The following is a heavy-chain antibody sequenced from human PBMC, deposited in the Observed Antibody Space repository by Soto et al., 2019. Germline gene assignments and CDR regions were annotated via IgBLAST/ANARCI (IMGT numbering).Heavy chain of an antibody. J-gene: IGHJ4*02. V-gene: IGHV3-74*01. CDR3: ARDGGSTPLDY. Sequence: EVQLVDSGGGLVQPGGSLRLSCAASGFTFSYHWMHWVRQAPGKGLVWVSRIKSDGSVTDYADSVKGRFTISRDNAKNTLYLPMNSLSAEDTAVYYCARDGGSTPLDYWGQGTLVTVSS. CDR1: GFTFSYHW. CDR2: IKSDGSVT. D-gene: IGHD3-16*01.